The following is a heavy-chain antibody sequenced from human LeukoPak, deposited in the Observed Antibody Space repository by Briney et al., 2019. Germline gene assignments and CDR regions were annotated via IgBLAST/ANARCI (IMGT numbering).Heavy chain of an antibody. V-gene: IGHV5-51*01. CDR3: ARHSDVIGAI. Sequence: GESLKISCKASGYTSTHQWIGWVRQKSGSGLEWMGIIYPRDSDTRYSPSFQGHVTISADTSINTAYLEWSRLEASDTGIYYCARHSDVIGAIWGQGTLVTVSS. CDR2: IYPRDSDT. D-gene: IGHD3-10*01. J-gene: IGHJ4*02. CDR1: GYTSTHQW.